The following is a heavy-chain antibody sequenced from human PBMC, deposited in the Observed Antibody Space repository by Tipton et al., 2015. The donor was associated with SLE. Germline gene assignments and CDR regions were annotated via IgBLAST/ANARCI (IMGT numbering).Heavy chain of an antibody. D-gene: IGHD5-18*01. CDR1: GGSISSGTYY. Sequence: TLSLTCTVSGGSISSGTYYWNWIRQPAGGGLEWIGRFYTTGTIIYNPSLKSRVTISVDTSKNQFSLRLSSVTAADTAVYYCARQGEYSHSSGFWLDPWGQGTLVTVSS. V-gene: IGHV4-61*02. CDR3: ARQGEYSHSSGFWLDP. J-gene: IGHJ5*02. CDR2: FYTTGTI.